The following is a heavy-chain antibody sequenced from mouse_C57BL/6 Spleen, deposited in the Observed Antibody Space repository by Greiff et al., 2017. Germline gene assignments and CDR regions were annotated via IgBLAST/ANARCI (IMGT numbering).Heavy chain of an antibody. CDR2: ISSGGSYT. CDR1: GFTFSSYG. V-gene: IGHV5-6*02. D-gene: IGHD4-1*01. CDR3: ARKGTGMDY. J-gene: IGHJ2*01. Sequence: DVKLVESGGDLVKPGGSLKLSCAASGFTFSSYGMSWVRQTPDKRLEWVATISSGGSYTYYPDSVKGRFTISRDNAKNTLYLQMSSLKSEDTAMYYCARKGTGMDYWGQGTTLTVSS.